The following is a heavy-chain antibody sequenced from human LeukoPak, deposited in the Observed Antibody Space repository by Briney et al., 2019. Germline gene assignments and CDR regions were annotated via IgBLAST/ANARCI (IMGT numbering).Heavy chain of an antibody. D-gene: IGHD5-12*01. CDR2: IYYSGST. Sequence: RPSQTLSLPCTVSGGSISSGGYYWSWIRQHPGKGLEWIGYIYYSGSTYYNPSLKSRVTISVDTSKNQFSLKLSSVTAADTAVYYCARDRGPYSGYDSYYFDYWGQGTLVTVSS. J-gene: IGHJ4*02. CDR1: GGSISSGGYY. V-gene: IGHV4-31*03. CDR3: ARDRGPYSGYDSYYFDY.